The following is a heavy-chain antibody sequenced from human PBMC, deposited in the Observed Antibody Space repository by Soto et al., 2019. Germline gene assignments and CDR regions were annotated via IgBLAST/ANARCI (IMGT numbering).Heavy chain of an antibody. CDR1: TASIRTYS. V-gene: IGHV4-59*01. J-gene: IGHJ4*02. CDR2: VYHTGRP. CDR3: ARDDTTGLLEF. Sequence: PSETLSLTCSVSTASIRTYSWTWIRQSPGKGLEWIGYVYHTGRPEYNASLESRVTISIDMSKKQFSLQLTSVTAADTAVYFCARDDTTGLLEFWGEGTLVIV.